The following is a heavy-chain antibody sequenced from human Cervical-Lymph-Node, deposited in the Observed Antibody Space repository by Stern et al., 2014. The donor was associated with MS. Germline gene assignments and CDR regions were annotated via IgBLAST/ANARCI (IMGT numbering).Heavy chain of an antibody. Sequence: EVQLEESGGGLVQPGGSLRLSCAASGITFTSYAMIWVRQAPGKGLEWVSTISGSGGSTYYADSVKGRFTISRDNSKSMLYLQMNSLRAEDTAVYFCAKDRYLAGLAGGYLDYWGQGTLVTVSS. V-gene: IGHV3-23*04. CDR3: AKDRYLAGLAGGYLDY. CDR1: GITFTSYA. D-gene: IGHD6-19*01. J-gene: IGHJ4*02. CDR2: ISGSGGST.